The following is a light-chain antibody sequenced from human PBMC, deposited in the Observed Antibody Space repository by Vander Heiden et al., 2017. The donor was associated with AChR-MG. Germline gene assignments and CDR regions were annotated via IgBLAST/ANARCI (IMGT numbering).Light chain of an antibody. CDR2: LGS. J-gene: IGKJ2*01. CDR1: QSLLYSNGYNY. V-gene: IGKV2-28*01. CDR3: MQTLQAPLT. Sequence: DFVMTQSPLSLPVTPGEPATISCRCSQSLLYSNGYNYLDWYLQKPGQSPQILIYLGSNRAPGVPDRFSGSGSGKDFTLKISRVEAEDVGVYYCMQTLQAPLTFGQGTKLEI.